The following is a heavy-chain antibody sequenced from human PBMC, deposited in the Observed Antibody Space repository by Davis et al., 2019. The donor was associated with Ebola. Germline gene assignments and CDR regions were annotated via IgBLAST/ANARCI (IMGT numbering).Heavy chain of an antibody. CDR2: ISAYNGNT. CDR1: GYTFTSYG. CDR3: ARGSKATKRWLQNLRDYYGMDV. Sequence: ASVKVSCKASGYTFTSYGISWVRQAPGQGLEWMGRISAYNGNTNYAQKLQGRVTMTTDTSTSTAYMELSSLRSEDTAVYYCARGSKATKRWLQNLRDYYGMDVWGQGTTVTVSS. J-gene: IGHJ6*02. V-gene: IGHV1-18*01. D-gene: IGHD5-24*01.